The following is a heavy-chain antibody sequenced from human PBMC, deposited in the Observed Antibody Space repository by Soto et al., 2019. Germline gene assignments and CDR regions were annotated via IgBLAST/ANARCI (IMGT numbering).Heavy chain of an antibody. CDR3: ARVRYSSSWYSNWFDP. Sequence: SETLSLTCTVSGGSISSYYWSWIRQPPGKGLEWIGYIYYSGSTNYNPSLKSRVTISVDTSKNQFSLKLSSVTAADTAVYYCARVRYSSSWYSNWFDPWGQGTLVTVSS. CDR1: GGSISSYY. J-gene: IGHJ5*02. V-gene: IGHV4-59*01. D-gene: IGHD6-13*01. CDR2: IYYSGST.